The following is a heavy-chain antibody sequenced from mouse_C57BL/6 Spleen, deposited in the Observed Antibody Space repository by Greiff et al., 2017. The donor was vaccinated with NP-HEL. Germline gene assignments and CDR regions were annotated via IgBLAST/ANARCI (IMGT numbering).Heavy chain of an antibody. D-gene: IGHD1-1*01. CDR3: ARYHGPLDD. Sequence: QVQLQQPGAELVKPGASVKLSCKASGYTFTSYWMHWVKQRPGQGLEWIGMIHPCSGSTNYNEKFKSKATMTVDKSSNTAYMQLSSLTSKDSAVYYCARYHGPLDDWGKGTTVTVSS. CDR2: IHPCSGST. J-gene: IGHJ2*01. V-gene: IGHV1-64*01. CDR1: GYTFTSYW.